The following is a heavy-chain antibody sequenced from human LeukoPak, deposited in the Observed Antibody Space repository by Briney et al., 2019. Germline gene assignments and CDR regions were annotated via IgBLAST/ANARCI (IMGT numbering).Heavy chain of an antibody. Sequence: PGRSLRLSCAASGFTFSSYGMHWVRQAPGKGLEWVAVISYDGSNKYYADSVKGRFTISRDNSKNTLYLQMNSLRAEDTAVYYCAKERATIFGVVPAAYWGRGTLVTVSS. CDR1: GFTFSSYG. D-gene: IGHD3-3*01. CDR2: ISYDGSNK. J-gene: IGHJ4*02. CDR3: AKERATIFGVVPAAY. V-gene: IGHV3-30*18.